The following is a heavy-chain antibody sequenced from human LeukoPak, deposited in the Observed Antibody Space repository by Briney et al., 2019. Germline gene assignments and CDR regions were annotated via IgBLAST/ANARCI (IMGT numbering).Heavy chain of an antibody. CDR2: ISAYNGNT. CDR1: GYRFTSYG. CDR3: ARELNYYDNSGYYTYYYGMDV. D-gene: IGHD3-22*01. J-gene: IGHJ6*02. V-gene: IGHV1-18*01. Sequence: GASVKVSCKASGYRFTSYGISWVRQAPGQGLEWMGWISAYNGNTNYAQKVQGRVTMTTDTSTSTAYMELSSLRSEDTAVYYCARELNYYDNSGYYTYYYGMDVWGQGTTVTVSS.